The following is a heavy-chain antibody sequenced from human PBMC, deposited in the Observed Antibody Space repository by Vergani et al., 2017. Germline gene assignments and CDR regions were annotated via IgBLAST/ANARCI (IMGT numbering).Heavy chain of an antibody. D-gene: IGHD6-19*01. CDR1: GFTFSSYW. CDR3: AKVGRSEVAGTFGAFDI. J-gene: IGHJ3*02. Sequence: EVQLLESGGGSAQPGEFLRLSCAASGFTFSSYWMHWVRQAPGKGLVWVSRINSEGSSTSYADSVKGRFSISRDISKNTLFLHMNSLRPEDTAVYYCAKVGRSEVAGTFGAFDIWGQGTMVTVSS. V-gene: IGHV3-74*02. CDR2: INSEGSST.